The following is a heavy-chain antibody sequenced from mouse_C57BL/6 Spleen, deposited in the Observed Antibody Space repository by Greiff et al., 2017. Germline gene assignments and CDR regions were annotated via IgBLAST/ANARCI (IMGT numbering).Heavy chain of an antibody. CDR2: IRNKANGYTT. J-gene: IGHJ2*01. Sequence: EVQVVESGGGLVQPGGSLSLSCAASGFTFTDYYMSWVRQPPGKALEWLGFIRNKANGYTTEYSASVKGRFTISRDNSQSILYLQINALRAEDSATYYCARYITPPDRAFDDGGQGTTLTVAS. CDR3: ARYITPPDRAFDD. CDR1: GFTFTDYY. V-gene: IGHV7-3*01. D-gene: IGHD3-1*01.